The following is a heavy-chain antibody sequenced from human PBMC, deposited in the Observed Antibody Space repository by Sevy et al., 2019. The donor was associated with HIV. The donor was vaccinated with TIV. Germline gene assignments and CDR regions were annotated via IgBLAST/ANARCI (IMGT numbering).Heavy chain of an antibody. D-gene: IGHD3-22*01. CDR2: IRYDGSNK. Sequence: GGSLRLSCAASGFTFSSYGMHWVRQAPGKGLEWVAFIRYDGSNKYYADSVKSLFTICRDNSKNTLYLQMNSLRAEDTAVYYCAKDPYYYDSSGYYKDYYYYGMDVWGQGTTVTVSS. CDR3: AKDPYYYDSSGYYKDYYYYGMDV. J-gene: IGHJ6*02. V-gene: IGHV3-30*02. CDR1: GFTFSSYG.